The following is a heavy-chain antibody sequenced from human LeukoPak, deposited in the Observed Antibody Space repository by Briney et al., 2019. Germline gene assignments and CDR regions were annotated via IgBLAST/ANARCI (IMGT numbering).Heavy chain of an antibody. CDR2: INPNSGGT. D-gene: IGHD6-13*01. CDR1: GYTFTGYY. V-gene: IGHV1-2*06. Sequence: GASVKVSCKASGYTFTGYYMHWVRQAPGQGLEWMGRINPNSGGTNYAQKFQGRVTMTRDTSISTAYMELSRLRSDDTAVYYCATFLRNGYSSSWYYFDYWGQGTLVTVSS. J-gene: IGHJ4*02. CDR3: ATFLRNGYSSSWYYFDY.